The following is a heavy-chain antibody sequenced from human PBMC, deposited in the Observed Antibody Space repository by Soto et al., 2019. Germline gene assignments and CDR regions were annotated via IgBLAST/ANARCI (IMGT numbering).Heavy chain of an antibody. CDR1: GFTFSDYS. Sequence: EVQLLESGGGLVQPGGSLRLSCAASGFTFSDYSMTWVRQTPGRGLEGVSTLTRGGTSYYADSVKGRFTVSRDNSKNTVSLQMDSLRAEDTALYYCAKRATTVPTPGNYFDSWGQGTLVTVSS. V-gene: IGHV3-23*01. D-gene: IGHD1-1*01. CDR2: LTRGGTS. CDR3: AKRATTVPTPGNYFDS. J-gene: IGHJ4*02.